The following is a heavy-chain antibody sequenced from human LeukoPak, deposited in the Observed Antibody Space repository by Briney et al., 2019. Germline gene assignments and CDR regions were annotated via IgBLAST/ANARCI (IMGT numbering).Heavy chain of an antibody. V-gene: IGHV3-21*01. J-gene: IGHJ4*02. D-gene: IGHD3-22*01. CDR2: ISTSSSYI. Sequence: GGSLRLSCAASGFTFSSYSMNWVRQAPGKGLEWVSSISTSSSYIYYADSVKGRFTISRDNARNSLYLQMNSLRAEDTAVYYCTKTIDGYLLGYFDHWGQGTLVTVFS. CDR1: GFTFSSYS. CDR3: TKTIDGYLLGYFDH.